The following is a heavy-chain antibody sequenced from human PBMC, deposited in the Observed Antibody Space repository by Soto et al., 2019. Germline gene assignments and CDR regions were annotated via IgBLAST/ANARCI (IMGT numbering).Heavy chain of an antibody. V-gene: IGHV3-23*01. CDR2: ISDSGGST. D-gene: IGHD3-3*01. J-gene: IGHJ4*02. Sequence: GGSLRLSCAASGFNFKDYVMRWLRQAPGKGLEWVSGISDSGGSTSSADSVKGRFTISRDNTNNMMYLQLNYLSAEDTAIYYCAKGGDSWSGYSHYWGQGTLVTVSS. CDR3: AKGGDSWSGYSHY. CDR1: GFNFKDYV.